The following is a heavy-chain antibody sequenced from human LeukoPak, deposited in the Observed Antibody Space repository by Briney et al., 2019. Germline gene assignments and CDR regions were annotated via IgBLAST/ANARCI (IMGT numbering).Heavy chain of an antibody. J-gene: IGHJ4*02. CDR3: AKDPRNIAVAGHYFDY. Sequence: PGGSLRLSCAASGFTFSSYAMSWVRQAPGKGLEWVSAISGSGGGTYYADSVKGRFTISRDNSKNTLYLQMNSLRAEDTAVYYCAKDPRNIAVAGHYFDYWGQGTLVTVSS. CDR2: ISGSGGGT. CDR1: GFTFSSYA. D-gene: IGHD6-19*01. V-gene: IGHV3-23*01.